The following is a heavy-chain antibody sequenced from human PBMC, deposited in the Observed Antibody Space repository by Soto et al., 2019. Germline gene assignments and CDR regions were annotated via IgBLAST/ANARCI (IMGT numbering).Heavy chain of an antibody. D-gene: IGHD2-15*01. V-gene: IGHV1-69*12. J-gene: IGHJ4*02. CDR3: ARDGVAASPPYYFDY. CDR1: GGTFSSYA. CDR2: IIPIFGTA. Sequence: QVQLVQSGAEVKKPGSSVKVSCKASGGTFSSYAISWVRQAPGQGLEWMGGIIPIFGTANYAQKFQGRVTINADESTSTAYMELSSLRSEDTAVYYCARDGVAASPPYYFDYWGQGTLVTVSS.